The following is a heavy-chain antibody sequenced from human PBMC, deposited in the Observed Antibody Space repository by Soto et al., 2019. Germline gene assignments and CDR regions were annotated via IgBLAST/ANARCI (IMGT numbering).Heavy chain of an antibody. CDR2: IYSGGST. Sequence: GGSLRLSCAASGFTVSSNYMSWVRQAPGKGLEWVSVIYSGGSTYYADSVKGRFTISRDNSKNTLYLQMNSLRAEDTAVYYCARTILLGYCSSTSCYAWFDPWGQGTLVTVSS. CDR3: ARTILLGYCSSTSCYAWFDP. V-gene: IGHV3-53*01. D-gene: IGHD2-2*01. J-gene: IGHJ5*02. CDR1: GFTVSSNY.